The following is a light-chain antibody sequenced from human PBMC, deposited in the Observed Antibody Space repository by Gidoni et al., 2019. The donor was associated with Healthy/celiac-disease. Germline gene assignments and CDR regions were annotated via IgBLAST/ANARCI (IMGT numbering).Light chain of an antibody. Sequence: DIVMIQSPLSLPVTPGVPASISCRSSQSRLHSIGYSYLNWYLQKPGQSPQLLIYLGSNRASGVPDRFNGSGSGTEFTLKISRVEAEEVGVYYCMQALQIPWAFGQGTKVEIK. CDR3: MQALQIPWA. CDR1: QSRLHSIGYSY. V-gene: IGKV2-28*01. CDR2: LGS. J-gene: IGKJ1*01.